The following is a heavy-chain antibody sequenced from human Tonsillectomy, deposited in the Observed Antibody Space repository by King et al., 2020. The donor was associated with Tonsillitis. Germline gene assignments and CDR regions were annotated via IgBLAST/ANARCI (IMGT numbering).Heavy chain of an antibody. CDR1: GFTVSRNY. J-gene: IGHJ3*02. Sequence: VQLVESGGGLVQPGGSLRLSCAASGFTVSRNYMSWVRQAPGKGLEWVSVIYRGGSRYYAASVKCRFTISRDNSKNTLYLQMNSLRAEDTAVYYCARGISYDSSGWDAFDMWGQGTMVTVSS. V-gene: IGHV3-66*01. D-gene: IGHD3-22*01. CDR3: ARGISYDSSGWDAFDM. CDR2: IYRGGSR.